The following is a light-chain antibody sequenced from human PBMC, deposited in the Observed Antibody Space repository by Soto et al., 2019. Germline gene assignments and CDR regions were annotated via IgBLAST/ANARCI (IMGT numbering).Light chain of an antibody. V-gene: IGKV3-20*01. Sequence: EVVLTQSPGTLSLSPGERATLSCRASQSFSSSNLAWYQHKPGQPPKLIVYSASRRATGIPDRFSGSGSGTDFTLTISRLEPEDFALYYCQQYGGSPPVTFGARTRVDIK. CDR3: QQYGGSPPVT. CDR2: SAS. J-gene: IGKJ4*01. CDR1: QSFSSSN.